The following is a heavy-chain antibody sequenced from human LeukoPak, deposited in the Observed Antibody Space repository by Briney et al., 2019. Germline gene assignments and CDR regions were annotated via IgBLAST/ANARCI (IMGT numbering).Heavy chain of an antibody. J-gene: IGHJ3*02. Sequence: PGGSLRLSCAASGFTFSSYWMSWVRQAPGKGLEWVANIKQDGSEKYYVDSVKGRFTISRDNAKNSLYLQMNSLRAEDTAVYYCARERSGWIRGAFDIWGQGTMVTVSS. CDR2: IKQDGSEK. V-gene: IGHV3-7*03. CDR1: GFTFSSYW. D-gene: IGHD6-25*01. CDR3: ARERSGWIRGAFDI.